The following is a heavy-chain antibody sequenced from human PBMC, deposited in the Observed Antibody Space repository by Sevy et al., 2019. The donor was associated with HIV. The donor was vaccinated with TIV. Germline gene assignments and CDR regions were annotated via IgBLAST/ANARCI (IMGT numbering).Heavy chain of an antibody. J-gene: IGHJ4*02. V-gene: IGHV1-18*01. CDR2: ISAYNGNT. D-gene: IGHD2-21*02. Sequence: ASVNVSWKASGYTFTSYGISWVRQAPGQGLEWMGWISAYNGNTNYAQKLQGRVTMTTDTSTSTAYMELRSLRSDDTAVYYCARDLGGYGGNSIDYWGQGTLVTVSS. CDR3: ARDLGGYGGNSIDY. CDR1: GYTFTSYG.